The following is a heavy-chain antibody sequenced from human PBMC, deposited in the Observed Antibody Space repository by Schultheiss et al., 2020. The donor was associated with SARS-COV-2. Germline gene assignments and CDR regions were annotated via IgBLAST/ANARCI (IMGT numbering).Heavy chain of an antibody. D-gene: IGHD3-10*01. CDR2: IWYDGSNK. CDR3: ARDSGETEYFDL. J-gene: IGHJ2*01. Sequence: GGSLRLSCAASGFTFSSYAMHWVRQAPGKGLEWVAVIWYDGSNKYYADSVKGRFTISRDNSKNTLYLQMNSLRAEDTAVYYCARDSGETEYFDLWGRGTLVTVSS. V-gene: IGHV3-30*07. CDR1: GFTFSSYA.